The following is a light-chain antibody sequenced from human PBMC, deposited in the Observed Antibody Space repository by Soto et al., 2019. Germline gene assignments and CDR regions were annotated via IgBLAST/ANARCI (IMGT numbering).Light chain of an antibody. J-gene: IGLJ2*01. CDR2: LNSDGSH. V-gene: IGLV4-69*01. Sequence: QLVLTQSPSASASLGASVKLTCTLSSGHSSYAIAWHQQQPEKGPRYLMKLNSDGSHSKGDGIPDRFSGSSSGAERYLTISSLQSEDEADYYRQTRGTGGVFGGGTTLTVL. CDR3: QTRGTGGV. CDR1: SGHSSYA.